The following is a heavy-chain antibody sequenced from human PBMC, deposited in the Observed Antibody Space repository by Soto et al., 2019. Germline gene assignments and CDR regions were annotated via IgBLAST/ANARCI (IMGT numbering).Heavy chain of an antibody. J-gene: IGHJ4*02. CDR1: EDTFSIYT. CDR2: VLPFLDVT. Sequence: QVQLVQSGSEVKEPGSSVKISCKTSEDTFSIYTLSWVRQAPGQGLVWMGRVLPFLDVTTYSHRFQGRVTITADRSTTTPYMELSSLTFEDTAVYYCARDRKNSNWPNSVSWGPGTLVPVSS. CDR3: ARDRKNSNWPNSVS. V-gene: IGHV1-69*02. D-gene: IGHD6-13*01.